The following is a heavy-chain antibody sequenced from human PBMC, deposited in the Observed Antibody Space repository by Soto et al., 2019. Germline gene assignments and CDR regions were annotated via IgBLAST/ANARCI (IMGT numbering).Heavy chain of an antibody. D-gene: IGHD2-2*01. V-gene: IGHV3-21*01. CDR2: ISKSDYT. CDR3: AREDSIIIPAVSDF. Sequence: GGSLRLSCTVSGFAFNNYGINWVRQAPGKGLEWVSSISKSDYTYYSDSVKGRFAISRGNAKSSESLQMNTLRVEDTAVYYCAREDSIIIPAVSDFWGQGTLVTVSS. CDR1: GFAFNNYG. J-gene: IGHJ4*02.